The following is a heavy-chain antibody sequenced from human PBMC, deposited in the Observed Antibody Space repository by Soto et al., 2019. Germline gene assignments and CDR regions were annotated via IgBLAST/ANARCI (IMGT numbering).Heavy chain of an antibody. J-gene: IGHJ5*02. D-gene: IGHD3-22*01. Sequence: EVQLLESGGGLVQPGGSLRLSCAASGFTFSSYAMSWVRQAPGKGLEWVSAISGSGGSTYYADSVKGRFTISRDNSKNTLYLQMNSLRAEDTAVYYCAKDLDYYDSSGYPLNWFDPWGQGTLVTVSS. V-gene: IGHV3-23*01. CDR1: GFTFSSYA. CDR2: ISGSGGST. CDR3: AKDLDYYDSSGYPLNWFDP.